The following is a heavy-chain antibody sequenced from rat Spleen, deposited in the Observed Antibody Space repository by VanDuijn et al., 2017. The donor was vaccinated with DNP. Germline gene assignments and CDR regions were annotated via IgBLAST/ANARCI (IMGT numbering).Heavy chain of an antibody. CDR1: GYSITSNY. CDR3: ASSILRGY. Sequence: EVQLQESGPGLVKPSQSLSLTCSVTGYSITSNYWGWIRKFPRNKMEYIGHISYSGTTNYNPSLKSRISITRDTSKNQFFLHLNSVTTEDTATYYCASSILRGYWGQGVTVTVSS. CDR2: ISYSGTT. J-gene: IGHJ2*01. D-gene: IGHD1-6*01. V-gene: IGHV3-1*01.